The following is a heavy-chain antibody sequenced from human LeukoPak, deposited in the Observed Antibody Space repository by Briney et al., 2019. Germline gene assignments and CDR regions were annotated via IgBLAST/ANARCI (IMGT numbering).Heavy chain of an antibody. CDR2: ISAGGGST. CDR1: GFSFSSYG. J-gene: IGHJ4*02. V-gene: IGHV3-23*01. D-gene: IGHD6-19*01. CDR3: AHIAFWLVSRDY. Sequence: GGSLRLSCAASGFSFSSYGMSWVRQAPGKGLEWVSSISAGGGSTYSADSVKGRFTISRDDSKNTLYLQMSGLRAEDTAVYYCAHIAFWLVSRDYWGQGTLVTVSS.